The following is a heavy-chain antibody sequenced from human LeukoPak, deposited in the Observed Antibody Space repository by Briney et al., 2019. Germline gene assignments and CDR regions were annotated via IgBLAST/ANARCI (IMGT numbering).Heavy chain of an antibody. CDR1: GYTFTSYG. Sequence: ASVKVSCKASGYTFTSYGISWVRQAPGQGLEWMGWISAYKGNTNYAQKFQGRVTMTTDTSTSTAYMELRSLRSDDTAVYYCTRGPGGRSGYYPLEDNYYYYYMDVWGKGTTVTVSS. J-gene: IGHJ6*03. CDR3: TRGPGGRSGYYPLEDNYYYYYMDV. V-gene: IGHV1-18*01. D-gene: IGHD3-22*01. CDR2: ISAYKGNT.